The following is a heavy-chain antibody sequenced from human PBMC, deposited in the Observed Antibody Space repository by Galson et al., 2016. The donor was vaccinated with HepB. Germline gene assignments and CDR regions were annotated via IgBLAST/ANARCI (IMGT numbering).Heavy chain of an antibody. V-gene: IGHV1-69*06. CDR2: IIPMFGTE. CDR3: ASYYDVLTGYYWGY. Sequence: SVKVSCKASGGTLSSYAISWVRQAPGQGLEWMGGIIPMFGTENYAERFQDRVTITSDKSTNTAYMELSSLRSEDTAVYYCASYYDVLTGYYWGYWSQGTLVTVSS. D-gene: IGHD3-9*01. J-gene: IGHJ4*02. CDR1: GGTLSSYA.